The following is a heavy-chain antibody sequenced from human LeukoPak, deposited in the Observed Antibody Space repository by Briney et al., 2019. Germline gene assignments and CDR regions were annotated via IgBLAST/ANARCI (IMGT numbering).Heavy chain of an antibody. J-gene: IGHJ4*02. CDR3: ARDKAVAGTGFDY. V-gene: IGHV4-61*01. CDR2: IYYSGST. D-gene: IGHD6-19*01. Sequence: GSLRLSCAASGFNVSSGSYYWSWIRQPPGKGLEWIGYIYYSGSTNYNPSLKSRVTISVDTSKNQFSLKLSSVTAADTAVYYCARDKAVAGTGFDYWGQGTLVTVSS. CDR1: GFNVSSGSYY.